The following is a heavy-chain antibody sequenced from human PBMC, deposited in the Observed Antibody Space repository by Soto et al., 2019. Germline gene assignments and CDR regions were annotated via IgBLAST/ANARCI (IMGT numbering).Heavy chain of an antibody. Sequence: QVQLVESGGGVVQPGRSLRLSCAASGFTFSSYGMHWVRQAPGKGLEWVAVISYDGSNKYYADYVKGRFTISRDNSKNTLYLQMNGLRAEEPSVYYCAKITDYGDRGKSDYWGEGTLVTVSS. V-gene: IGHV3-30*18. CDR2: ISYDGSNK. J-gene: IGHJ4*02. CDR1: GFTFSSYG. D-gene: IGHD4-17*01. CDR3: AKITDYGDRGKSDY.